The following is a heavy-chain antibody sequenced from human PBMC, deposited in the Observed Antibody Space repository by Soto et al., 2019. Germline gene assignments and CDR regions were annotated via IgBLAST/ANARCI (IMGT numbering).Heavy chain of an antibody. Sequence: QVPLVQSGAEVKKPGASVKVSCKSSGYTFTSYGISWVRQAPGQGLEWMGWISAYNGNTNYAQKLQGRVTMTTDTSTSTVYMELRSLRSDDTAVYYCARDDILNSPFDPWGQGTLVTVSS. V-gene: IGHV1-18*01. CDR1: GYTFTSYG. J-gene: IGHJ5*02. D-gene: IGHD1-26*01. CDR2: ISAYNGNT. CDR3: ARDDILNSPFDP.